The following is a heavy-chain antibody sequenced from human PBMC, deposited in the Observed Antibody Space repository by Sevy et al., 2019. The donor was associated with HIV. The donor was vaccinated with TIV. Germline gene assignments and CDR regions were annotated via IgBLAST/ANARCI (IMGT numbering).Heavy chain of an antibody. V-gene: IGHV3-30*12. CDR2: IFSDGTTK. CDR3: ARESGSDWYLDS. CDR1: GFIFNNKG. D-gene: IGHD2-21*02. J-gene: IGHJ4*02. Sequence: GGSLRLSCTVSGFIFNNKGMHWVRQAPGRGLEWVAAIFSDGTTKYYGDSVKGRFTISRDNSKNALFLQMNSLRVDDTALYYCARESGSDWYLDSWGQVTLVTVSS.